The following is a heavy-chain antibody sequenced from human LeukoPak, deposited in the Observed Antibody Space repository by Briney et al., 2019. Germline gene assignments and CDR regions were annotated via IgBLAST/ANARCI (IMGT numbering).Heavy chain of an antibody. J-gene: IGHJ4*02. V-gene: IGHV3-23*01. D-gene: IGHD4-17*01. CDR1: GFTFSSYA. CDR3: AKTPRATVTTNY. CDR2: ISGSGGST. Sequence: PGGSLRLSCAASGFTFSSYAMSWVRQAPGKGLEWVSAISGSGGSTYYADSVKGRFTISRDNSKSTLYLQMNSLRVEDTAVYYCAKTPRATVTTNYWGQGTLVTVSS.